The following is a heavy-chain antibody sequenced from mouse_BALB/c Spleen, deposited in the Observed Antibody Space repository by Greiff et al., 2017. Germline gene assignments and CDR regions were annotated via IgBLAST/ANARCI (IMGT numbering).Heavy chain of an antibody. CDR3: ARSGRDFDY. J-gene: IGHJ2*01. D-gene: IGHD3-1*01. Sequence: EVKLLESGPELVKPGASVKMSCKASGYTFTSYVMHWVKQKPGQGLEWIGYINPYNDGTKYNEKFKGKATLTSDKSSSTAYMELSSLTSEDSAVYYCARSGRDFDYWGQGTTLTVSS. V-gene: IGHV1-14*01. CDR2: INPYNDGT. CDR1: GYTFTSYV.